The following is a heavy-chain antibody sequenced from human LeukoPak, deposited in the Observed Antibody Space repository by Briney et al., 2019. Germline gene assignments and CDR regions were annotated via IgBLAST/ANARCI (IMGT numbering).Heavy chain of an antibody. CDR3: ARDRWLDY. D-gene: IGHD6-19*01. V-gene: IGHV3-48*03. J-gene: IGHJ4*02. CDR2: ITGSGNSI. Sequence: GGSLRLSCAASGFIFSSYEMNWVRQAPGKGLEWVSYITGSGNSISYADSVKGRFTISRDNARNSLYLQMNSLRVEDTAVYYCARDRWLDYWGQGTLVTASS. CDR1: GFIFSSYE.